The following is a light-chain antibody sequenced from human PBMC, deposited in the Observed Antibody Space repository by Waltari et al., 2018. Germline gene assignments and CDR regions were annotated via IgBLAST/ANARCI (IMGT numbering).Light chain of an antibody. V-gene: IGLV2-14*01. CDR2: DVS. CDR1: SSDVGAYNY. Sequence: QSALTQPASVSGSPGQSITISCTGTSSDVGAYNYVSWYLQHPGKAPKLMIYDVSIRPPGVSTRFSGSKSGNTASLTISGLQAEDEADYYCNSYATTNSYVFGTGTKVTVL. J-gene: IGLJ1*01. CDR3: NSYATTNSYV.